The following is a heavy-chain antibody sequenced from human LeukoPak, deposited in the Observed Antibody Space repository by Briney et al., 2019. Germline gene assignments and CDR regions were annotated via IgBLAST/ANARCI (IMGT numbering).Heavy chain of an antibody. CDR3: ARDLGQYYDTSDNWFDP. J-gene: IGHJ5*02. CDR2: INWNGGST. Sequence: SGGSLRLSCAASGFTFDDYGMSWVRQAPGKGLEWVSGINWNGGSTGYADSVKGRFTISRDNAKNSLYLQMNSLRAEDTAVYYCARDLGQYYDTSDNWFDPWGQGTLVTVSS. CDR1: GFTFDDYG. V-gene: IGHV3-20*04. D-gene: IGHD3-22*01.